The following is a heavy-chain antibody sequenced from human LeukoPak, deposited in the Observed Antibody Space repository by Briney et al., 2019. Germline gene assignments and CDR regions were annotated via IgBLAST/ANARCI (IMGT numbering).Heavy chain of an antibody. J-gene: IGHJ4*02. Sequence: GGSLRLSCAASGFTFSSYWMHWVRQAPGKGLVWVSRINSDGSSTSYADSVKGRFTISRDNSKNTLYLQMNSLRAEDTAVYYCARTLIEYSVSSCYFDYWGQGTLVTVSS. D-gene: IGHD6-6*01. CDR2: INSDGSST. CDR3: ARTLIEYSVSSCYFDY. CDR1: GFTFSSYW. V-gene: IGHV3-74*01.